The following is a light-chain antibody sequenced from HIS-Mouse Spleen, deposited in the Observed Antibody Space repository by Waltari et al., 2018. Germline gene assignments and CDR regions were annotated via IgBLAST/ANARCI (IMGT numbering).Light chain of an antibody. V-gene: IGLV1-47*01. CDR3: AAWDDSLSGPV. CDR2: RNT. CDR1: SSNIGSNY. Sequence: QSVLTQPPSASGTPGQRVTISCSGSSSNIGSNYVYWYQQLPGTAPKLLIYRNTQRPSGVPDRFPGAKSCTSASLAISGLRSEDEADYYCAAWDDSLSGPVFGGGTKLTVL. J-gene: IGLJ3*02.